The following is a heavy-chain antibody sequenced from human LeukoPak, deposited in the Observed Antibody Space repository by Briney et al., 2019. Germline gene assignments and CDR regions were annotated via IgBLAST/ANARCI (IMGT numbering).Heavy chain of an antibody. D-gene: IGHD2-2*01. Sequence: GRSLRLSCAASGFTFSSYAMHWVRQAPGKGLEWVAVISNDGSNKYYADSVKGRFTISRDNSKNTLYLQMNSLRAEDTAVYYCAKELGGVVVPAPFDYWGQGTLVTVSS. J-gene: IGHJ4*02. V-gene: IGHV3-30-3*01. CDR1: GFTFSSYA. CDR2: ISNDGSNK. CDR3: AKELGGVVVPAPFDY.